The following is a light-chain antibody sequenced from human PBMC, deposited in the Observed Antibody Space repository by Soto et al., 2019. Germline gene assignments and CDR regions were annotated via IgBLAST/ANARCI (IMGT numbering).Light chain of an antibody. V-gene: IGKV3-20*01. J-gene: IGKJ3*01. CDR2: RAS. CDR1: QTISSSF. CDR3: HQFRSYPLDS. Sequence: EIVLTQSPGTLSLSPGERATLSCRASQTISSSFLAWYQQKPGQAPRLLIYRASRRAPGIPDRFSGSGSWTDFTLTISRLEPEDFAVYYCHQFRSYPLDSFGPRTKVEIK.